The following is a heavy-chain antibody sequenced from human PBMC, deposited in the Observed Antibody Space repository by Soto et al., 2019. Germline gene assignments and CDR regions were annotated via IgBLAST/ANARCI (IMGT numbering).Heavy chain of an antibody. D-gene: IGHD2-8*01. J-gene: IGHJ6*02. V-gene: IGHV1-69*01. CDR2: IIPIFETT. Sequence: QVQLVQSGAEVKKPGSSVKVSCKASGDTFSNYGFSWERQAPGQGLEWMGRIIPIFETTTYAQKFQGRVTITADESTSTAYMELSSLTSEDTAVYYCASGYCANGVCHTVAGGDVWGQGTTVTVS. CDR1: GDTFSNYG. CDR3: ASGYCANGVCHTVAGGDV.